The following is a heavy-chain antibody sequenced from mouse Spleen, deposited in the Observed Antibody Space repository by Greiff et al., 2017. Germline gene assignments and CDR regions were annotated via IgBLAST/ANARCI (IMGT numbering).Heavy chain of an antibody. CDR1: GYTFTSYW. D-gene: IGHD2-5*01. V-gene: IGHV1-64*01. CDR2: IHPNSGST. J-gene: IGHJ4*01. CDR3: AREYSNYPYYYAMDY. Sequence: QVQLQQPGAELVKPGASVKLSCKASGYTFTSYWMHWVKQRPGQGLEWIGMIHPNSGSTNYNEKFKSKATLTVDKSSSTAYMQLSSLTSEDSAVYYCAREYSNYPYYYAMDYWGQGTSVTVSS.